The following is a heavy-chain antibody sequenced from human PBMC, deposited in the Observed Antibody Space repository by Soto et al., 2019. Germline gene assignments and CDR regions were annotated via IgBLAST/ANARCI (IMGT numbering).Heavy chain of an antibody. J-gene: IGHJ6*02. Sequence: PGGSLRLSCAASGFTFRRYAMSWVRQAPGKGLEWVSSIGGSGAGTYYTDSVRGRFTISRDNSENTLYLQMTSLRAEDTAFYYCTKGGFTVPPGAIDVWGQGTTVTVSS. CDR3: TKGGFTVPPGAIDV. V-gene: IGHV3-23*01. CDR1: GFTFRRYA. CDR2: IGGSGAGT. D-gene: IGHD4-17*01.